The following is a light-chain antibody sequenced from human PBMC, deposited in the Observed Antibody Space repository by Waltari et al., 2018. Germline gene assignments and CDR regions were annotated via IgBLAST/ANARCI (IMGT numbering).Light chain of an antibody. CDR1: QSLVDSDGHTY. CDR3: MQGTQWPWT. V-gene: IGKV2-30*01. Sequence: DVVMTQSPPSLPVTLGQPASISCRSSQSLVDSDGHTYLNWFHQRPGQSPRRLSYKVAYRDAGVPDRFSGSGSGTDFTLKISRVEAEDVGVYYCMQGTQWPWTFGQGTKVEIK. J-gene: IGKJ1*01. CDR2: KVA.